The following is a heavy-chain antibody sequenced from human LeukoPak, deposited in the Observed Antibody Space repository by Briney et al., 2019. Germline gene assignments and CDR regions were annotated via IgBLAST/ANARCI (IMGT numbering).Heavy chain of an antibody. J-gene: IGHJ5*02. CDR2: ITPIIDTA. D-gene: IGHD1-26*01. CDR3: TRVNLRGSQYNWFDP. CDR1: GGTLNSHI. V-gene: IGHV1-69*08. Sequence: SVKVSCKTSGGTLNSHIFSWVRQAPGQGLEWMGRITPIIDTAKYSQKFQGRVTITADKSTTTVYMELSSLKSGDTAVYYCTRVNLRGSQYNWFDPWGQGTLVTVSS.